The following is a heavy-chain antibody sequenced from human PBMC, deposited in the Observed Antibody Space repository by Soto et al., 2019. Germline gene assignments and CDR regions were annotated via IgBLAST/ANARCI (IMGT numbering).Heavy chain of an antibody. D-gene: IGHD2-2*01. CDR2: INAGNGNT. J-gene: IGHJ5*02. CDR3: ARSTILGSWFDP. CDR1: GYTFTSYA. Sequence: QVQLVQSGAEVKKPGASVKVSCKASGYTFTSYAMHWVRQAPGQRLEWMGGINAGNGNTKYSQKFQGRVTITRDTSASTAYMELSSLRSEDTAVYYCARSTILGSWFDPWGQGTLVTVSS. V-gene: IGHV1-3*01.